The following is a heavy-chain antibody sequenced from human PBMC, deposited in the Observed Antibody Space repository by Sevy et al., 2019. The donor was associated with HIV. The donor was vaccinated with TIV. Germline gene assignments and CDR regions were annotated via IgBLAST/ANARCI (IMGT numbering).Heavy chain of an antibody. V-gene: IGHV1-24*01. CDR2: FDPEDGET. CDR3: AAEGSLYGVYYGGVRDIDY. J-gene: IGHJ4*02. D-gene: IGHD4-17*01. Sequence: ASVKVSCKVSGYTLTELSMHWVRQAPGKGLEWMGGFDPEDGETIYAQKFQGRVTMTEDTSTDTAYMELSSLRSEDTAVYSSAAEGSLYGVYYGGVRDIDYWGQGTLVTVSS. CDR1: GYTLTELS.